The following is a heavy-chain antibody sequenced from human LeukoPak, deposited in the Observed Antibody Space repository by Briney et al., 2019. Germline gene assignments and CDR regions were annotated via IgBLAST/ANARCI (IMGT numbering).Heavy chain of an antibody. V-gene: IGHV3-20*04. J-gene: IGHJ4*02. D-gene: IGHD3-10*01. CDR3: ARDFNSGYGSGSYYNPYYFDY. CDR2: INRNGGST. CDR1: GFTFDDYG. Sequence: GGSLRLSCAASGFTFDDYGMSWVRQAPGKGLEWVSGINRNGGSTGYADSVKGRFTISRDNAKNSLYLQMNSLRAEDTALYYCARDFNSGYGSGSYYNPYYFDYWGQGTLVTVSS.